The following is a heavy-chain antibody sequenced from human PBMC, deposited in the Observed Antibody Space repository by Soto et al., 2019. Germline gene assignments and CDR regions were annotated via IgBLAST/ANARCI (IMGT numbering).Heavy chain of an antibody. CDR2: TYDSGST. V-gene: IGHV4-59*08. Sequence: QVQLQESGPGLVKPSETLSLTCTVSGGSISSYYWSWIRQPPGKGLEWIGYTYDSGSTTDKPSLKSRVTVLVSTSKNQFSLKLRSVTAADAAVYYCARMRHYDASGGYDYFYMDVWGKGTTVTVSS. CDR1: GGSISSYY. CDR3: ARMRHYDASGGYDYFYMDV. D-gene: IGHD3-10*01. J-gene: IGHJ6*03.